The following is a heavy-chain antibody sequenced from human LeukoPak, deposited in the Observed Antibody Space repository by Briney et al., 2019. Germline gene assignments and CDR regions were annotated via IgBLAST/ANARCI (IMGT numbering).Heavy chain of an antibody. D-gene: IGHD3-10*01. Sequence: PSETLSLTCTVSGGSISSYYWSWLRQPAGKGLEWLGRIYTSGSINFNPSLKSRLTMSVDTSKNQFSLKLTSVTAADTAVYYCARARWFGELYYYHYYMDVWGKGTTVTISS. J-gene: IGHJ6*03. V-gene: IGHV4-4*07. CDR1: GGSISSYY. CDR3: ARARWFGELYYYHYYMDV. CDR2: IYTSGSI.